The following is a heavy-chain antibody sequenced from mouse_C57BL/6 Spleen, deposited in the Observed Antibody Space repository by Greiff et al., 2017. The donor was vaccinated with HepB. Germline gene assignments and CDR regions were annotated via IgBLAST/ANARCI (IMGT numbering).Heavy chain of an antibody. J-gene: IGHJ3*01. CDR3: ARRDGYYDAWFAY. CDR1: GFTFSDYG. V-gene: IGHV5-17*01. Sequence: EVKVVESGGGLVKPGGSLKLSCAASGFTFSDYGMHWVRQAPGKGLEWVAYISSGSSTIYYADTVKGRFTISRDNAKNTLFLQMTSLRSEDTAMYYCARRDGYYDAWFAYWGQGTLVTVSA. CDR2: ISSGSSTI. D-gene: IGHD2-3*01.